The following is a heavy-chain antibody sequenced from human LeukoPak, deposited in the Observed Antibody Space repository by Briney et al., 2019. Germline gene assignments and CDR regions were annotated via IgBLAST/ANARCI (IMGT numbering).Heavy chain of an antibody. Sequence: ASVKVSCKASGYTFTSYDINWVRQATGQGLEWMGWMNPNSGNTGYAQKFQGRVTMTRNTSISTAYMELCSLRSEDTAVYYCARAGAGDDYFDYWGQGTLVTVSS. D-gene: IGHD1-26*01. CDR1: GYTFTSYD. J-gene: IGHJ4*02. V-gene: IGHV1-8*01. CDR3: ARAGAGDDYFDY. CDR2: MNPNSGNT.